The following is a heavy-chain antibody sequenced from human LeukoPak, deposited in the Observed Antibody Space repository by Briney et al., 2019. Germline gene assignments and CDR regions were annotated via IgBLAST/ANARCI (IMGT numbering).Heavy chain of an antibody. CDR2: IKQDGSEE. V-gene: IGHV3-7*01. J-gene: IGHJ4*02. Sequence: GALRLSFAASGFISKSYWMSWVRPAPGKGLEWVANIKQDGSEENYVDSVRGRFTISRDNAKKSLYLQMNSLRAEDTAVYYCARNPYDILTGFYKNPGGFDFWGQGTLVTVSS. CDR1: GFISKSYW. D-gene: IGHD3-9*01. CDR3: ARNPYDILTGFYKNPGGFDF.